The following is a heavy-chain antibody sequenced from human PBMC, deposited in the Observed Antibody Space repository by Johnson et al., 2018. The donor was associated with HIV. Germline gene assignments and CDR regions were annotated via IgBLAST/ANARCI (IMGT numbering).Heavy chain of an antibody. CDR1: GFTVSSNY. J-gene: IGHJ3*02. CDR3: ARDRGGGSYHDAFDI. V-gene: IGHV3-7*01. Sequence: EVQLVESGGGVARPGGSLRLSCEASGFTVSSNYMNWVRQAPGKGLEWVTNIKQDGSEKYYVDSVKGRFTISRDNSKNTLYLQMNSLRAEDTAVYYCARDRGGGSYHDAFDIWGQGTMVTVSS. CDR2: IKQDGSEK. D-gene: IGHD1-26*01.